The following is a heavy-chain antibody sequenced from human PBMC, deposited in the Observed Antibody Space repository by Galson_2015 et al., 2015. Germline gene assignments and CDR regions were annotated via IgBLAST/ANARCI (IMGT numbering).Heavy chain of an antibody. D-gene: IGHD3-3*01. CDR1: EFTFSSYY. CDR2: ISSTTTYI. Sequence: SLRLSCAASEFTFSSYYMSWVRQAPGKGLEWVSSISSTTTYIYYADSVKGRFTISRDNDKHSLYLQMNSLGAEDTAVYYCARQILDYDFWSGYYPTNFDYWGQGTLVTVSS. J-gene: IGHJ4*02. CDR3: ARQILDYDFWSGYYPTNFDY. V-gene: IGHV3-21*01.